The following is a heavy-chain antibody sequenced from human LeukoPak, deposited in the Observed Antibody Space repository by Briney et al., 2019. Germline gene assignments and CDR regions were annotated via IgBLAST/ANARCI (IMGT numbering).Heavy chain of an antibody. V-gene: IGHV3-48*01. CDR3: ARDLGFGVVHYYFGY. J-gene: IGHJ4*02. D-gene: IGHD3-3*01. Sequence: PGGSLRLSCAASGFTFSSYSMNWVRQAPGKGLEWVSYISSSSSTIYYADSVKGRFTISRDNAKNSLYLQMNSLRAEDTTVYYCARDLGFGVVHYYFGYWGQGTLVTVSS. CDR1: GFTFSSYS. CDR2: ISSSSSTI.